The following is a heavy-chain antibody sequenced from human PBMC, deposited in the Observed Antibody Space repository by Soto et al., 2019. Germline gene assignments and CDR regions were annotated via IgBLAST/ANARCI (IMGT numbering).Heavy chain of an antibody. CDR2: IYYSGTT. CDR1: GGSISSSNYY. V-gene: IGHV4-39*01. CDR3: ARRINKPTGFDY. D-gene: IGHD2-8*02. Sequence: QLQLQESGPGLVKPSETLSLTCTVSGGSISSSNYYWGWIRQPPGKGLEWIGSIYYSGTTYYNPSLKSRVTISVDTSKNQFSLKLSSVTAADTAVYYCARRINKPTGFDYGGQGTLVTVSS. J-gene: IGHJ4*02.